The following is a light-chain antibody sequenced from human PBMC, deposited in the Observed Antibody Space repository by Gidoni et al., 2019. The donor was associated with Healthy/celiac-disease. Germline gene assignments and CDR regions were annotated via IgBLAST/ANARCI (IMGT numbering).Light chain of an antibody. CDR2: GAS. V-gene: IGKV3-20*01. J-gene: IGKJ2*01. CDR3: QQYGSSPGYT. CDR1: QSVSSSY. Sequence: ELVFTPSPGTLSLSPGERATLSCRASQSVSSSYLAWYQQKPGQAPRLLIYGASSRATGIPDRFSGSGSGTDFTLTISRLEPEDFAVYYCQQYGSSPGYTFGQGTKLEIK.